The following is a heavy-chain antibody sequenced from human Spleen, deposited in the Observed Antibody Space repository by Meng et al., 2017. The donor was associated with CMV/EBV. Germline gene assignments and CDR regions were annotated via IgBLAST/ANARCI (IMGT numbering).Heavy chain of an antibody. V-gene: IGHV1-2*02. CDR3: AKALYTNYYSTYYGLDV. CDR2: INPKSGGT. D-gene: IGHD3-22*01. CDR1: GYTFIGYD. J-gene: IGHJ6*02. Sequence: ASVQVSCKASGYTFIGYDLHWVRQAPGEGLEWMGWINPKSGGTNYAQRFQGRVTMTRDTSINTVYMELSRLRSDDTAVYYCAKALYTNYYSTYYGLDVWGQGTTVTVSS.